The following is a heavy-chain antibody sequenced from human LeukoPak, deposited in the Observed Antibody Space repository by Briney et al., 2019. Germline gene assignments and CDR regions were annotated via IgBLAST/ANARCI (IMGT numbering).Heavy chain of an antibody. Sequence: SETLSLTCTVSGGSISSYYWSWIRQPPGKGLEWIGYIYYSGSTNYNPSLKSRVTISVATSKNQFSLKLSSVTAADTAVYYCARARGGWQQQALDYWGQGTLVTVSS. J-gene: IGHJ4*02. CDR2: IYYSGST. D-gene: IGHD6-13*01. CDR1: GGSISSYY. V-gene: IGHV4-59*01. CDR3: ARARGGWQQQALDY.